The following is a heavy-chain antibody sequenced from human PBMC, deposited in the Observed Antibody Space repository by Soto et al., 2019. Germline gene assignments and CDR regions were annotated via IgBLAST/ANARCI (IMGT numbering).Heavy chain of an antibody. CDR2: IIPIFGTA. CDR1: GGTFSSYA. CDR3: ARSKRVGALDSGYDIDY. J-gene: IGHJ4*02. Sequence: QVQLVQSVAEVKKPGSSVKVSCKASGGTFSSYAISWVRQAPGQGLEWMGGIIPIFGTANYAQKFQGRVTITADESTRTAYMELSSLRSEDTAVYYCARSKRVGALDSGYDIDYWGQGTLVTVSS. V-gene: IGHV1-69*01. D-gene: IGHD5-12*01.